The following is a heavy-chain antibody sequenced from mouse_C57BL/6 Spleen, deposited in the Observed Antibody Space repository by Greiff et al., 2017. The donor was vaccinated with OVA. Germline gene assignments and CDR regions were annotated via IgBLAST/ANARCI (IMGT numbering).Heavy chain of an antibody. D-gene: IGHD3-2*02. CDR3: ARSSPSSDYAMDY. Sequence: QVHVKQPGAELVRPGSSVKLSCKASGYTFTSYWMHWVKQRPIQGLEWIGNIDPSDSETHYNQKFKDKATLTVDKSSSTAYMQLSSLTSEDSAVYYCARSSPSSDYAMDYWGQGTSVTVSS. CDR2: IDPSDSET. J-gene: IGHJ4*01. CDR1: GYTFTSYW. V-gene: IGHV1-52*01.